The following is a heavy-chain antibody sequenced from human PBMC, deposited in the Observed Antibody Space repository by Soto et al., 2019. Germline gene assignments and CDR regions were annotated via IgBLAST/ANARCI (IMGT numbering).Heavy chain of an antibody. J-gene: IGHJ6*02. Sequence: SETLSLTCTGAYFGTYYWSWIRQPPGKGLEWVGYIYSSEHFKYNPSLKSRVTINPDTSKNQFSLQLNSVTPEDTAVYYCAREGGNRYYYGMDVWGQGTTVTVSS. CDR1: YFGTYY. CDR2: IYSSEHF. D-gene: IGHD1-26*01. V-gene: IGHV4-4*08. CDR3: AREGGNRYYYGMDV.